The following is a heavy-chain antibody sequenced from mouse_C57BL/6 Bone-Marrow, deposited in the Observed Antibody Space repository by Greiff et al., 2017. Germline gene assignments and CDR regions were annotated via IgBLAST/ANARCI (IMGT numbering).Heavy chain of an antibody. J-gene: IGHJ4*01. CDR3: TVTTVVGSHAMDY. Sequence: LEESGAELARPGASVKMSCKASGYTFTSYTMHWVKQRPGQGLEWIGYINPSSGYTKYNQKFKDKATLTADKSSSTAYMQLSSLTSEDSAVYYCTVTTVVGSHAMDYWGQGTSVTVSS. D-gene: IGHD1-1*01. V-gene: IGHV1-4*01. CDR1: GYTFTSYT. CDR2: INPSSGYT.